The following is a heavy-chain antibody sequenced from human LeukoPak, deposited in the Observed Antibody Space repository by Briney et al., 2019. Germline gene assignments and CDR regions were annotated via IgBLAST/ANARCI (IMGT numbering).Heavy chain of an antibody. CDR3: AKNEGRWAAYNDY. D-gene: IGHD4-23*01. CDR2: ISGSGGST. CDR1: GFTFSSYA. V-gene: IGHV3-23*01. Sequence: GGSLRLSCAASGFTFSSYAMSWVRQAPGKGLEWVSAISGSGGSTYYADSVKGRFTISRDNSKNTLFLQMDSLRAEDTAVYYCAKNEGRWAAYNDYWGQGTLVTVSS. J-gene: IGHJ4*02.